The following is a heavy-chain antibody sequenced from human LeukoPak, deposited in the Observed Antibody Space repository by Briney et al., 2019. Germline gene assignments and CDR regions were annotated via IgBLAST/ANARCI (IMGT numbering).Heavy chain of an antibody. D-gene: IGHD6-19*01. CDR2: TYYKSKWYN. CDR1: GDSVSSNSAA. CDR3: ARGSGLSYSSAWDYYYYMDV. V-gene: IGHV6-1*01. J-gene: IGHJ6*03. Sequence: SQTLSLTCAISGDSVSSNSAAWNWIRQSPSRGLEWLGSTYYKSKWYNDYAVSVKSRITINQDTSKNQFSLQLNSVTPEDTAVYYCARGSGLSYSSAWDYYYYMDVWGKGTTVTVSS.